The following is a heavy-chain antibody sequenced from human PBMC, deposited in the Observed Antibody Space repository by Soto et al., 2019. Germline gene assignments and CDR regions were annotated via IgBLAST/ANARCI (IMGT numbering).Heavy chain of an antibody. J-gene: IGHJ2*01. CDR3: ARESHDSLTGPPWVWYFDL. V-gene: IGHV4-34*01. Sequence: QVQLQQWGAGPLRPLETLSLTCGVSGGSFSGYYWAWIRQSPGKGLEWVGEINDRGSINYNPSLNSRVSISVDTSKDHYYLTLRSVTAADTAVYFCARESHDSLTGPPWVWYFDLWGRGTLVTV. D-gene: IGHD3-9*01. CDR1: GGSFSGYY. CDR2: INDRGSI.